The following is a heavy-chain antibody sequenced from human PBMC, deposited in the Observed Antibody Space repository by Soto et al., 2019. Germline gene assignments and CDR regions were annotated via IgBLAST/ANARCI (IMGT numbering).Heavy chain of an antibody. J-gene: IGHJ5*02. Sequence: EVQLLESGGGLVQPGGSLRLSCAASGFTFSSYAMRWVRQAPGKGLEWVSGISGSGGSTYYADSAKGRFIISRTNSKNPLYLQMYSLRAEDTAVYSCAKDVILWFGELGGWFDPWGQGTMVTFSS. CDR2: ISGSGGST. V-gene: IGHV3-23*01. D-gene: IGHD3-10*01. CDR1: GFTFSSYA. CDR3: AKDVILWFGELGGWFDP.